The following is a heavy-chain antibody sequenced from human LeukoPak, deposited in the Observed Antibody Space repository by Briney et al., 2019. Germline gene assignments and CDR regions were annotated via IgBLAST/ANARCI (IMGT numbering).Heavy chain of an antibody. V-gene: IGHV3-23*01. CDR2: ISGSGGST. CDR1: GFTLSSYA. J-gene: IGHJ4*02. CDR3: AKDLVRDSSGYYPSYFDY. D-gene: IGHD3-22*01. Sequence: GGSLRLSCAASGFTLSSYAMSWVRQAPGKGLEWVSAISGSGGSTYYADSVKGRFTISRDNSKNTLYLQMNSLRAEDTAVYYCAKDLVRDSSGYYPSYFDYWGQGTLVTVSS.